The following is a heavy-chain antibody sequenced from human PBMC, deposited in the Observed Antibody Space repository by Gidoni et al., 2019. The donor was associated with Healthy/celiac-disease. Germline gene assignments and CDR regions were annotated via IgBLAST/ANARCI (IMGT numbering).Heavy chain of an antibody. Sequence: FTISRDNSKNTLYLQMNSLRAEDTAVYYCAKGGQQQLALSWFDPWGQGTLVTVSS. V-gene: IGHV3-23*01. J-gene: IGHJ5*02. D-gene: IGHD6-13*01. CDR3: AKGGQQQLALSWFDP.